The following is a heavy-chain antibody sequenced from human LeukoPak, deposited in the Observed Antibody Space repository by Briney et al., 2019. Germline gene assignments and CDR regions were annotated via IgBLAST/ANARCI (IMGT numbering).Heavy chain of an antibody. CDR3: AKETGITIFGVLTRWFDP. CDR2: ISDSGGST. V-gene: IGHV3-23*01. J-gene: IGHJ5*02. Sequence: GGSLRLSCAASGFTFSSYAMSWVRQAPGKGLQWVSAISDSGGSTYYADSVKGRFTISRDNSKNTLYLQMNSLRAEDTAVYYCAKETGITIFGVLTRWFDPWGQGTLVTVSS. D-gene: IGHD3-3*01. CDR1: GFTFSSYA.